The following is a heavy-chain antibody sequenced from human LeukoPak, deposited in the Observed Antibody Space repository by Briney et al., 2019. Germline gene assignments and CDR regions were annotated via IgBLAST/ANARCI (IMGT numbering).Heavy chain of an antibody. J-gene: IGHJ4*02. CDR1: GFTFSSYS. V-gene: IGHV3-48*02. CDR3: ARGVYYDSSGYYSGDYFDY. D-gene: IGHD3-22*01. CDR2: ISSSSSTI. Sequence: GGSLKLSCAASGFTFSSYSMNWVRQAPGKGLEWVSYISSSSSTIYYADSVEGRFTISRDNAKNSLYLQMNSLRDEDTAVYYCARGVYYDSSGYYSGDYFDYWGQGTLVTVSS.